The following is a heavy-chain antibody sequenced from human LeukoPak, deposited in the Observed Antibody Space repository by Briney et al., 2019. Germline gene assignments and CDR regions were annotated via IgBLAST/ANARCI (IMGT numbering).Heavy chain of an antibody. D-gene: IGHD3-22*01. CDR3: ARGGYYYDSSGYYDY. CDR2: IKQDGSEK. CDR1: GFIFSSYW. V-gene: IGHV3-7*01. J-gene: IGHJ4*02. Sequence: PGGSLRLSCAASGFIFSSYWMSWVRQAPGKGREWVANIKQDGSEKYYVDSVKGRFTISRDNAKNSLYLQMNSLRAEDTAVYYCARGGYYYDSSGYYDYWGQGTLVTVSS.